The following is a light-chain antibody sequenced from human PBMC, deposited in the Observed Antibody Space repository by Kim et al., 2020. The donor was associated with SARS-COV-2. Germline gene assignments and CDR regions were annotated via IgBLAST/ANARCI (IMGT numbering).Light chain of an antibody. Sequence: GRKVTSSCSGSSSNIGNNYVSWYQQHPGTAAKLLIYDNNKRPSGMPDRFSGSKSGASATLGITGLQTGDEADYYCGTWDSSLSAGVFGGGTQLTVL. CDR1: SSNIGNNY. CDR3: GTWDSSLSAGV. J-gene: IGLJ3*02. V-gene: IGLV1-51*01. CDR2: DNN.